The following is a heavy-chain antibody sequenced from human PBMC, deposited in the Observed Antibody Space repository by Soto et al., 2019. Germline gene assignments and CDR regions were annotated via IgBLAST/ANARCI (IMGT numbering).Heavy chain of an antibody. V-gene: IGHV4-59*08. D-gene: IGHD6-13*01. CDR3: ARLGVLQQLPGLIDY. CDR1: GGSISSYY. J-gene: IGHJ4*02. Sequence: QVQLQESGPGLVKPSETLSLTCTVSGGSISSYYWSWIRQPPGKGLEWIGYIYYSGSTNYNPSLKSRVTISVDTSKNQFSLKLSSVTAADTAVYYCARLGVLQQLPGLIDYWGQGTLVTVSS. CDR2: IYYSGST.